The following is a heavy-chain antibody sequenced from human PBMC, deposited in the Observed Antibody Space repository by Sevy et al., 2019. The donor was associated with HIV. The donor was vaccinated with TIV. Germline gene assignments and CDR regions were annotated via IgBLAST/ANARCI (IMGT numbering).Heavy chain of an antibody. Sequence: GGSLRLSCVASGFTFSSYEMNWVRQAPGKGLEWVSYISNSGSDIHYSDSLRGRFTISRDNSKNTLYLQMNSLRAEDTAVYYCAKATVLRFAGAFDIWGQGTMVTVSS. CDR3: AKATVLRFAGAFDI. V-gene: IGHV3-48*03. CDR2: ISNSGSDI. J-gene: IGHJ3*02. D-gene: IGHD3-3*01. CDR1: GFTFSSYE.